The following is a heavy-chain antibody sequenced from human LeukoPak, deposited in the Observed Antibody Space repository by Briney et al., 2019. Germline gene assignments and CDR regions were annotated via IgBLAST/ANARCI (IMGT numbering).Heavy chain of an antibody. D-gene: IGHD5-12*01. V-gene: IGHV3-7*01. CDR1: GFTFSSYW. CDR2: TNQEGSEK. Sequence: PGGSLRLSCAASGFTFSSYWMGWVRQAPGKGLEWVANTNQEGSEKYYVDSVKGRFTISKDNAKNSLYLQMNSLKAEDTAVYYCARDPKWLDYWGQGTLVTVSS. J-gene: IGHJ4*02. CDR3: ARDPKWLDY.